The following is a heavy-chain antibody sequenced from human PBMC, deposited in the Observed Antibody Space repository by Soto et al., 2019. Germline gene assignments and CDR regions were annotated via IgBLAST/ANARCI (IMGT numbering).Heavy chain of an antibody. CDR2: IYPGDSDT. J-gene: IGHJ6*02. D-gene: IGHD6-13*01. Sequence: PGESLKISCKGAGYSFTSYLIGWVRPLPGKGLEWMGIIYPGDSDTRYSPSFQGQVTISADKSISTAYLQWSSLKASDTAMYYCARTAAAGKYYYGVDVWGQGTTVTVSS. V-gene: IGHV5-51*01. CDR3: ARTAAAGKYYYGVDV. CDR1: GYSFTSYL.